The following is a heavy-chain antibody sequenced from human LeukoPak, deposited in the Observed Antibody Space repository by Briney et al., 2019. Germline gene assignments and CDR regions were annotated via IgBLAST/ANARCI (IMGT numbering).Heavy chain of an antibody. CDR2: ISSSGSTI. CDR1: GFTFSDYY. CDR3: ARVPTVVTPASYYYYGMDV. D-gene: IGHD4-23*01. V-gene: IGHV3-11*01. Sequence: GGSLRLSCAASGFTFSDYYMSWIRQAPGKGLEWVSYISSSGSTIYYVDSVKGRFTISRDNAKNSLYLQMNSLRAEDTAVYYCARVPTVVTPASYYYYGMDVWGQGTTVTVSS. J-gene: IGHJ6*02.